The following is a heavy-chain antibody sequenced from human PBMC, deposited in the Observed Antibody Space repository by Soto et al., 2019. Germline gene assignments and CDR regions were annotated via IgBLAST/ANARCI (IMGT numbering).Heavy chain of an antibody. CDR1: GYTFTGHH. CDR2: INPISGGT. CDR3: AKDGRHCSGGSCPQGH. Sequence: ASVKVSCKTSGYTFTGHHIHWVLQAPGQGLEWMGWINPISGGTKYREKFQGRVSITRDKSSSTAYMELSSLTSDDSAVYYCAKDGRHCSGGSCPQGHWGQGTLVTVSS. J-gene: IGHJ4*02. D-gene: IGHD2-15*01. V-gene: IGHV1-2*02.